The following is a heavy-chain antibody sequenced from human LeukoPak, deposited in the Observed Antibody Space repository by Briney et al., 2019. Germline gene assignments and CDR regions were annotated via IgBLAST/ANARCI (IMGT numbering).Heavy chain of an antibody. J-gene: IGHJ4*02. V-gene: IGHV4-59*01. CDR1: GGSFSGYY. CDR2: IYYSGST. D-gene: IGHD3-10*01. CDR3: AREVGMVRAFDY. Sequence: SETLSLTCAVYGGSFSGYYWSWIRQPPGKGLEWIGYIYYSGSTNYNPSLKSRVTISVDTSKNQFSLKLSSVTAADTAVYYCAREVGMVRAFDYWGQGTLVTVSS.